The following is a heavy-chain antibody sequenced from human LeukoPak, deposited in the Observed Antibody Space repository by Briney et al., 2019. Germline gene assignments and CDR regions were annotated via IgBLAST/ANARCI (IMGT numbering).Heavy chain of an antibody. CDR1: GFTFSSYW. J-gene: IGHJ4*02. D-gene: IGHD1-26*01. V-gene: IGHV3-74*01. CDR3: AKGLLSNSQRGYFDC. CDR2: IKSDGRST. Sequence: PGGSLRLSCTASGFTFSSYWMHWVRQALGKGLVWVSRIKSDGRSTSYADSVKGRFTISRDNAKNTLYLQMNSLRIEDTAVYYCAKGLLSNSQRGYFDCWGQGALVSVSS.